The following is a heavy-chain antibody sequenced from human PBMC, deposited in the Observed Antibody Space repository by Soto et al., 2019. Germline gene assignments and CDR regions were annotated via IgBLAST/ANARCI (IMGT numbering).Heavy chain of an antibody. Sequence: QVQLVQSGAAVKKPGSSVKVSCKASGGTFSSYAISWVRQAPGQGLEWMGGIIPIFDTANYAQKFQGRITITADESTRTAYMELSSLRSEDTAVYYCARWGYDDTTGSYYCDYWGQGTLVTVSS. D-gene: IGHD3-9*01. V-gene: IGHV1-69*12. J-gene: IGHJ4*02. CDR3: ARWGYDDTTGSYYCDY. CDR1: GGTFSSYA. CDR2: IIPIFDTA.